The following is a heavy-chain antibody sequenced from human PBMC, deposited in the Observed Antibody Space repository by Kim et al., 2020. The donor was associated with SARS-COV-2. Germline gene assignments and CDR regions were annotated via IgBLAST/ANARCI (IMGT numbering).Heavy chain of an antibody. CDR2: INPNSGGT. CDR3: ARSPITGTTPYYYGMDV. Sequence: ASVKVSCKASGYTFTGYYMHWVRQAPGQGLEWMGRINPNSGGTNYAQKFQGRVTMTRDTSISTAYMELSRLRSDDTAVYYCARSPITGTTPYYYGMDVWGQGTTVTVSS. D-gene: IGHD1-7*01. V-gene: IGHV1-2*06. J-gene: IGHJ6*02. CDR1: GYTFTGYY.